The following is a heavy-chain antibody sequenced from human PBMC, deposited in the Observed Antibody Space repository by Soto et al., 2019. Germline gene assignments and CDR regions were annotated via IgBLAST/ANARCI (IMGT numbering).Heavy chain of an antibody. V-gene: IGHV3-48*02. Sequence: GGSLRLSCAASGFTFSSYSMNWVRQAPGKGLEWVSYISSSSSTIYYADSVKGRFTISRDNAKNSLYLQMNSLRDEDTAVYYCAREAGETYNWNLNWFDPWGQGTLVTVSS. CDR2: ISSSSSTI. CDR1: GFTFSSYS. D-gene: IGHD1-20*01. CDR3: AREAGETYNWNLNWFDP. J-gene: IGHJ5*02.